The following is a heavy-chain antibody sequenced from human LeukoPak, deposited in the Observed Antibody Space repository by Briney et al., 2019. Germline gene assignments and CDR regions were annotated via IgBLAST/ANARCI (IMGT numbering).Heavy chain of an antibody. D-gene: IGHD3-10*01. Sequence: GGSLRLSCAASGFTFSSYAMSWVRQAPGKGLEWVSAISGSGGSTYCADSVKGRFTISRDNSKNMLYLQMNSLRAEDTAVYYCAKGSWFGELYFQHWGQGTLVTVSS. CDR1: GFTFSSYA. V-gene: IGHV3-23*01. CDR2: ISGSGGST. J-gene: IGHJ1*01. CDR3: AKGSWFGELYFQH.